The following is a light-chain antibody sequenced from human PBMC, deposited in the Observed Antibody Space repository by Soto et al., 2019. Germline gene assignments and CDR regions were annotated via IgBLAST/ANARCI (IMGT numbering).Light chain of an antibody. Sequence: QSVLTQPASVSGSPGQSITLLCTGTSSDFGIYISVSWYQQHPGKAPKLMIHDVSKRPSGVSGRFSGPRSGNTASLTISGLQAEDEADYYCSSFTSSSSYVFGPGTKVTAL. J-gene: IGLJ1*01. V-gene: IGLV2-14*01. CDR1: SSDFGIYIS. CDR2: DVS. CDR3: SSFTSSSSYV.